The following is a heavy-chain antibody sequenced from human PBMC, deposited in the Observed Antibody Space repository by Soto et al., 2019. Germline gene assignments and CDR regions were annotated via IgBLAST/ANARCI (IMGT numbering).Heavy chain of an antibody. CDR2: INHSGST. Sequence: SETLSLTCTVYGGSFSGYYWSWIRQPPGKGLEWIGEINHSGSTNYNPSLKSRVTISVDTSKNQFSLKLSSVTAADTAVYYFASPYCSGGSCYRYFDYWGQGTLVTVS. D-gene: IGHD2-15*01. J-gene: IGHJ4*02. V-gene: IGHV4-34*01. CDR3: ASPYCSGGSCYRYFDY. CDR1: GGSFSGYY.